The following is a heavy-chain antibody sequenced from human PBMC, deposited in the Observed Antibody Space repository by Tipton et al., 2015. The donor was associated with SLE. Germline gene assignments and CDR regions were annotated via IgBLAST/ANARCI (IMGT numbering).Heavy chain of an antibody. Sequence: LSLTCAGSGFTFCCYWLHWVRQVPGKGLMWVSRVNMDGVTTEDAESVKGRFTISIDNAKNTLFLLLNSLRAEDTAVYYCARGDYVGYYLDYWGQGTLVTVSS. J-gene: IGHJ4*02. D-gene: IGHD3-10*02. V-gene: IGHV3-74*03. CDR2: VNMDGVTT. CDR1: GFTFCCYW. CDR3: ARGDYVGYYLDY.